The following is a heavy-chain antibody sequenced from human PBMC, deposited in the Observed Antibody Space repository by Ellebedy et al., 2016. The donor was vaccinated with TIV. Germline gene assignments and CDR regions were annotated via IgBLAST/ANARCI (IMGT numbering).Heavy chain of an antibody. Sequence: AASVKVSCKTSGYTFINYNIHWVRQAPGQGLEWMWIIKPSSGGSTSAQKFHGRVSLTTDTSTNTVYMELSGLRSEDTATYYCARDVIDTLGMAFWGQGTLVTVSS. V-gene: IGHV1-46*01. J-gene: IGHJ4*02. CDR3: ARDVIDTLGMAF. CDR2: IKPSSGGS. CDR1: GYTFINYN. D-gene: IGHD2/OR15-2a*01.